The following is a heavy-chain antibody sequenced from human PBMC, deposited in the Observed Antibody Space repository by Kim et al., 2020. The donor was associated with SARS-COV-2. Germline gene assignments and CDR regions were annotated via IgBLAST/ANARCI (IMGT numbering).Heavy chain of an antibody. V-gene: IGHV3-73*01. J-gene: IGHJ4*02. CDR3: VRQGGDY. Sequence: KSYATAYAASVKGKFTISRDDSKNTAYLQMNSLKTEDTAVYYCVRQGGDYWGQGTLVTVSS. D-gene: IGHD3-16*01. CDR2: KSYAT.